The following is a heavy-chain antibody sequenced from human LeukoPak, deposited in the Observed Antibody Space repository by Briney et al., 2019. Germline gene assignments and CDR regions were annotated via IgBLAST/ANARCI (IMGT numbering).Heavy chain of an antibody. J-gene: IGHJ4*02. CDR3: ASLMRYFDWTYDY. D-gene: IGHD3-9*01. CDR2: ISSSGSTI. CDR1: GFTFSSYS. V-gene: IGHV3-48*04. Sequence: AGGSLRLSCAASGFTFSSYSMNWVRQAPGKGLEWVSYISSSGSTIYYADSVKGRFTISRDNAKNSLYLQMNSLRAEDTAVYYCASLMRYFDWTYDYWGQGTLVTVSS.